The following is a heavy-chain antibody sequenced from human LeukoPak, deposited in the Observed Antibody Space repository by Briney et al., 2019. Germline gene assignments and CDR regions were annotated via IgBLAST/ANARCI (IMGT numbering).Heavy chain of an antibody. CDR2: ISSYGGST. Sequence: GGSLRLSRAASGFTFSSYAMHWVRQAPGKGLEYVSAISSYGGSTYYANSVKGRFTISRDNSKNTLYLQMGSLRAEDMGVYYCARDQGYSRDGYYYAMDVWGQGTTVTVS. CDR3: ARDQGYSRDGYYYAMDV. CDR1: GFTFSSYA. D-gene: IGHD5-18*01. V-gene: IGHV3-64*01. J-gene: IGHJ6*02.